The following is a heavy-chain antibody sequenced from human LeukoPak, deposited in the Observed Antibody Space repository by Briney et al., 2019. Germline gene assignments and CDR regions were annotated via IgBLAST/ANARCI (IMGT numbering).Heavy chain of an antibody. CDR2: ITSSSSI. Sequence: GGSLRLSCAASGFTFSNYGMNWVRQAQGKGLGWVSFITSSSSIYYADSVKGRFTISRDNAKNSLFLQMNSLRAEDTAVYYCAMQWMVKGGYYFDYWGQGTLVSVSS. V-gene: IGHV3-48*01. D-gene: IGHD3-10*01. CDR1: GFTFSNYG. CDR3: AMQWMVKGGYYFDY. J-gene: IGHJ4*02.